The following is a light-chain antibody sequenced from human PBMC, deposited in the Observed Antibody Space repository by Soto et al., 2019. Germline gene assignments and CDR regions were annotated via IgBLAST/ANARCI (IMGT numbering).Light chain of an antibody. CDR1: QSVLYNSNNKNP. CDR3: QQDYSIPFT. J-gene: IGKJ2*01. V-gene: IGKV4-1*01. Sequence: DFVMTQAPDSLAVSLGERATINCKSSQSVLYNSNNKNPLCWFQQKPGHPPKLLIYGASFRPSGVPDRFSGSGSGTDFTLTISSLQAEDVAVYYCQQDYSIPFTFGQGTKLEI. CDR2: GAS.